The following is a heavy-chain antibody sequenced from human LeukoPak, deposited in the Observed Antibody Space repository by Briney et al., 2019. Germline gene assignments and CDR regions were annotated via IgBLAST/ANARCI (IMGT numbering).Heavy chain of an antibody. CDR3: AKDFGNYVWGSYPQY. CDR1: GFTFSSYG. CDR2: ISYDGSNK. J-gene: IGHJ4*02. D-gene: IGHD3-16*02. V-gene: IGHV3-30*18. Sequence: GGSLRLSCAASGFTFSSYGMHWVRQAPGKGLEWVAVISYDGSNKYYADSVKGRFTISRDNSKNTLYLQMNSLRAEDTAVYYCAKDFGNYVWGSYPQYWGQGTPVTVSS.